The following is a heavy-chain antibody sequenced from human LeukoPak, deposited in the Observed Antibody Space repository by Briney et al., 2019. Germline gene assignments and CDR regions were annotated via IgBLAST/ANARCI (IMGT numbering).Heavy chain of an antibody. J-gene: IGHJ3*02. V-gene: IGHV3-74*01. CDR2: INSDGRST. Sequence: GGSLRLSCAASGFTFSSYWMHWVRHAPGKGMVWVSRINSDGRSTIYADSVKGRFTISRDNAQTPLYLQMNSLRAEDTAVYYCARSTVPAVPFDIWGQGTMVTVSS. CDR3: ARSTVPAVPFDI. CDR1: GFTFSSYW. D-gene: IGHD2-2*01.